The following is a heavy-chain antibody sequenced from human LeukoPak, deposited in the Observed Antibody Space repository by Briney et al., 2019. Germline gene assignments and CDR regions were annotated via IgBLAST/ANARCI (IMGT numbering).Heavy chain of an antibody. D-gene: IGHD6-19*01. CDR1: GFTFSSYW. CDR3: ARAWYSSGWYGEDY. V-gene: IGHV3-7*01. Sequence: GGSLRLSCAASGFTFSSYWMSWVRQAPGKGLEWVANIKQDGSEKYYVDSVKGRFTISRDNAKNSLYLQMNSLRAEDTAVYYCARAWYSSGWYGEDYWGQGTLVTVSS. CDR2: IKQDGSEK. J-gene: IGHJ4*02.